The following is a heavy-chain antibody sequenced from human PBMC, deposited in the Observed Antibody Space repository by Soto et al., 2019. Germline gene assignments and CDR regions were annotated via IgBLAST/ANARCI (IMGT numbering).Heavy chain of an antibody. CDR3: GGYSGDGIWS. CDR2: ISSNVGTT. CDR1: GFTFSSYS. J-gene: IGHJ5*02. D-gene: IGHD1-26*01. Sequence: EVQLVESGGGLVQPGGSLRLSWAASGFTFSSYSMHWVRQAPGKGLEYVSAISSNVGTTSYANSVKGRFTISRDNSKNMLYLQMGRRRAEDMAVYYCGGYSGDGIWSWGQGTLVTVSS. V-gene: IGHV3-64*01.